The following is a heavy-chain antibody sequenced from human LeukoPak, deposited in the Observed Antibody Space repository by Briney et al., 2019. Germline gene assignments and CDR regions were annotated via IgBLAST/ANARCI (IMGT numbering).Heavy chain of an antibody. J-gene: IGHJ4*02. D-gene: IGHD5-12*01. Sequence: SETLSLTCTVSGGSISSSSYYWGWIRQPPGKGLEWIGYIYYRGSTNYNPSLKSRVTISVDTSKNQFSLKLSSVTAADTAVYYCARQSQHSGYQAPDYWGQGTLVTVSS. V-gene: IGHV4-61*05. CDR2: IYYRGST. CDR3: ARQSQHSGYQAPDY. CDR1: GGSISSSSYY.